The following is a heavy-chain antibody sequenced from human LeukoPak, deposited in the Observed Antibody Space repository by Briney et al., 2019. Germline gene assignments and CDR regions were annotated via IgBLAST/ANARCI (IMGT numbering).Heavy chain of an antibody. J-gene: IGHJ4*02. D-gene: IGHD3-22*01. CDR3: ARDDSSGYFRY. CDR1: GYTFTSYA. CDR2: INAGNGNT. V-gene: IGHV1-3*01. Sequence: ASVKVSCKASGYTFTSYAMHWVRQAPGQRLEWMGWINAGNGNTKYSQRFQGRVTITRDTSASTAYMELSSLRSEDTAVYYCARDDSSGYFRYWGQGTLVTVSS.